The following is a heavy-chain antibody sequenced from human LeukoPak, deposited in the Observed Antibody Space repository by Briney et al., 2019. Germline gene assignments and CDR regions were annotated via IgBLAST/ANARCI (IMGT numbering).Heavy chain of an antibody. CDR3: ARSSGYSSPDAFDI. V-gene: IGHV1-2*02. D-gene: IGHD3-22*01. J-gene: IGHJ3*02. CDR2: INPNSGGT. Sequence: EASVKVSCKASGYTFTGYYMHWVRQAPGQGLEWMGWINPNSGGTNYAQKFQGRVTMTRDTSISTAYMELSRLRSDDTAVYYCARSSGYSSPDAFDIWGQGTMVTVSS. CDR1: GYTFTGYY.